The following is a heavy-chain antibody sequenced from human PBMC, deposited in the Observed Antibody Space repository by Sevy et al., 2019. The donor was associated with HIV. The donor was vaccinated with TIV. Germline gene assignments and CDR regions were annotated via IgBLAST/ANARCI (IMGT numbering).Heavy chain of an antibody. Sequence: GGSLRLSCAASGFTFSSYSMNWVRQAPGKGLEGVSYISSSSSTIYCADSVKGRFTISRDNAKNSLYLQMNSLRDEDTAVYYCARVHPDEHYFDYWGQGTLVTVSS. J-gene: IGHJ4*02. CDR1: GFTFSSYS. V-gene: IGHV3-48*02. CDR2: ISSSSSTI. CDR3: ARVHPDEHYFDY.